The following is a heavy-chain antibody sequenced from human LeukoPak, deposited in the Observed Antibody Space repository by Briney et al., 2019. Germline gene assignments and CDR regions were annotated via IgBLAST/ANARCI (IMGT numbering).Heavy chain of an antibody. V-gene: IGHV1-2*02. Sequence: GASVKVSCKASGYTFTGYYIHWVRQAPGQGLEWLAWINPNSGGTGYAQKFQGRVTMTRDTSISTAYMDLSRLRFDDTAVYYCVRVKDYGLGSPLNDALEIWGRGTLVTVSS. D-gene: IGHD3-10*01. CDR2: INPNSGGT. J-gene: IGHJ3*02. CDR1: GYTFTGYY. CDR3: VRVKDYGLGSPLNDALEI.